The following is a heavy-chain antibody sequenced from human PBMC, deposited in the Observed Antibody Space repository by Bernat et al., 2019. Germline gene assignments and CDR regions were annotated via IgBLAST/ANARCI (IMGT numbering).Heavy chain of an antibody. J-gene: IGHJ2*01. V-gene: IGHV3-23*04. Sequence: EVQLVESGGGLVQPGGALRLSCAASGFAFRRNAMGWVRRGRGKGLEWVSAISGSGDSTYYADSVRCRLTISRDKSKTTLYLQMNSLRAEDTAVYYCAKSPGYYYDSSGYWYFDLWGRGTLVTVSS. CDR2: ISGSGDST. CDR1: GFAFRRNA. D-gene: IGHD3-22*01. CDR3: AKSPGYYYDSSGYWYFDL.